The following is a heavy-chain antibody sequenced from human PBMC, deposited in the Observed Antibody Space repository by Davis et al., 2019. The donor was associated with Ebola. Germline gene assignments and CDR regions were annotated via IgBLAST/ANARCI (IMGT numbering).Heavy chain of an antibody. CDR1: GFTFSSYW. V-gene: IGHV3-7*03. CDR2: IKQDGSEK. J-gene: IGHJ6*02. CDR3: ARVLSDILGYGMDV. Sequence: GESLKISCAASGFTFSSYWMSWVRQAPGKGLEWVANIKQDGSEKYYVDSVKGRFTISRDNAKNSLYQQMNSLRAEDTAVYYCARVLSDILGYGMDVWGQGTTVTVSS. D-gene: IGHD3-9*01.